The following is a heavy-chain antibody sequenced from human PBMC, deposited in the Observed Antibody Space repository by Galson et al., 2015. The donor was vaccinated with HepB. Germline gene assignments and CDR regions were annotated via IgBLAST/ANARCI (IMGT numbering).Heavy chain of an antibody. Sequence: QAPGQRLEWMGWINAGNGNTKYSQKFQGRVTITRDTSASTAYMELSSLRSEDTAVYYCASSNLGTNDAFDIWGQGTMVTVSS. J-gene: IGHJ3*02. V-gene: IGHV1-3*01. D-gene: IGHD2-8*01. CDR2: INAGNGNT. CDR3: ASSNLGTNDAFDI.